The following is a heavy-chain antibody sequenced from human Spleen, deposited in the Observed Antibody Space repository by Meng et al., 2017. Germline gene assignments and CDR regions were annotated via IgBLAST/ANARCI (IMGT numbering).Heavy chain of an antibody. CDR2: ISSNSRYI. CDR3: ARNPSSGWFQIYFEY. CDR1: GFTFSRYA. Sequence: GESLKISCAASGFTFSRYAMIWVRQTPGKGLEWISSISSNSRYIYYAESVKGRFTISRDNDRNLLNLQINSLRAEDTAVYHCARNPSSGWFQIYFEYWGQGSLVTVSS. D-gene: IGHD6-25*01. V-gene: IGHV3-21*01. J-gene: IGHJ4*02.